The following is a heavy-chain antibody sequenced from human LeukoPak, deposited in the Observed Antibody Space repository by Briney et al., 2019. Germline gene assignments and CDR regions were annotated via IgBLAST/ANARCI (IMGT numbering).Heavy chain of an antibody. CDR3: ARKSDSLLVREGDC. V-gene: IGHV3-66*01. Sequence: GGSLRLSCAASGFTVNRNYMIWVRQAPGKGLECVSVIYSGGTTWYADSVKGRFTISRDTNTLYLQMNSLRAEDAAVYYCARKSDSLLVREGDCWGQGTLVTVSS. CDR2: IYSGGTT. J-gene: IGHJ4*02. D-gene: IGHD3-10*01. CDR1: GFTVNRNY.